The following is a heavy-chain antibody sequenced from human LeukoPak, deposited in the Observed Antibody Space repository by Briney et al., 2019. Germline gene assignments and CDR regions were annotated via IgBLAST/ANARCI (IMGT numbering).Heavy chain of an antibody. D-gene: IGHD3-22*01. V-gene: IGHV1-46*01. CDR1: GYSFSTYY. J-gene: IGHJ4*02. CDR2: INPSGGAT. Sequence: ASVRVSCKASGYSFSTYYMHWVRQAPGQGPEWMGIINPSGGATRYAQKFQGRIIMTRDVSTSTVYMDLSSLRSDDTALYYCARDRDRSGSDLFDYWGQGTLVTVSS. CDR3: ARDRDRSGSDLFDY.